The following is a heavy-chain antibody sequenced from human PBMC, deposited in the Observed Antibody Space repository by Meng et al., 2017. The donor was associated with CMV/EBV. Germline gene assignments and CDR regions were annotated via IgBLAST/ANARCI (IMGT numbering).Heavy chain of an antibody. CDR2: ISSSSSYI. CDR3: ARAGSSWSLDY. D-gene: IGHD6-13*01. V-gene: IGHV3-21*05. J-gene: IGHJ4*02. CDR1: GFTFSSYE. Sequence: GGSLRLSCAASGFTFSSYEMNWVRQAPGKGLEWVSYISSSSSYIYYADSVKGRFTISRDNAKNSLYLQMNSLRAEDTAVYYCARAGSSWSLDYWGQGTLVTVSS.